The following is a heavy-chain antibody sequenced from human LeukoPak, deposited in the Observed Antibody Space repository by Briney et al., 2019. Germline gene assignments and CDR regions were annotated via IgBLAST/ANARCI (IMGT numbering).Heavy chain of an antibody. D-gene: IGHD2-2*01. CDR1: GGSISSYY. CDR3: ARGHQLDY. CDR2: IYYSGST. V-gene: IGHV4-59*08. J-gene: IGHJ4*02. Sequence: SETLSLTCTVSGGSISSYYWSWIRQPPGKGLEWIGYIYYSGSTYYNPSLNSRLTISVDTSKNQFSLKLSSVTAADTAVYYCARGHQLDYWGQGTLVTVSS.